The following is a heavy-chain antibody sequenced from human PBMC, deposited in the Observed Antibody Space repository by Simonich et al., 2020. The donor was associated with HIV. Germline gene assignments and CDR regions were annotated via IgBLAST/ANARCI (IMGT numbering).Heavy chain of an antibody. CDR1: VGSFSGYY. Sequence: QVQLQQWGAGLLKPSETLSLTCAVNVGSFSGYYCSWIRQPPGKGLEWIGEINHSGITNYKSSLNSRATISVDKSKNQFSLKLSSVTAADTAIYYCARRDRELILYFDYWGQGNLVTVSS. CDR2: INHSGIT. J-gene: IGHJ4*02. D-gene: IGHD3-3*01. CDR3: ARRDRELILYFDY. V-gene: IGHV4-34*01.